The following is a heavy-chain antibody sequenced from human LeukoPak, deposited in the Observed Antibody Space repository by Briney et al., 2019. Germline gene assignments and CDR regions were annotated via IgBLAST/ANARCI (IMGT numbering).Heavy chain of an antibody. CDR3: AREGLDYYGSGSSGVDV. Sequence: GGSLRLSCAASGFTFSSYEMNWVRQAPGKGLEWVSYISSSGSTIYYADSVKGRFTISRDNAKSSLYLQMSSLRAEDTAVYYCAREGLDYYGSGSSGVDVWGKGTTVTVSS. CDR1: GFTFSSYE. V-gene: IGHV3-48*03. J-gene: IGHJ6*04. CDR2: ISSSGSTI. D-gene: IGHD3-10*01.